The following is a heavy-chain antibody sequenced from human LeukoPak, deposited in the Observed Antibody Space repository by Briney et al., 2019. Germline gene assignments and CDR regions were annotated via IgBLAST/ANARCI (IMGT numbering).Heavy chain of an antibody. J-gene: IGHJ4*02. CDR2: INHGGRT. Sequence: SETLSLTCVVSGGSFSGYYWSWIRQPPGKGLEWIGEINHGGRTNYSPSLKSRVTISVDTSKNQFSLNLSSVTAADTAVYYCAREGSTSCYRDWGQGTLVTVSS. CDR3: AREGSTSCYRD. CDR1: GGSFSGYY. V-gene: IGHV4-34*01. D-gene: IGHD2-2*02.